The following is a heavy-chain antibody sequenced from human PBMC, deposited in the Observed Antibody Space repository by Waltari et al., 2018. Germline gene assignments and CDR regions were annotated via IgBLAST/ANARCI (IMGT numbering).Heavy chain of an antibody. V-gene: IGHV3-30*02. CDR3: AKGIEYYYDSSGSEGSNI. Sequence: QVQLVESGGGVVQPGGSLRLSCAASGFTFSSYGMHWVRQAPGKGLEWVAFIRYDGSNKYYADSVKGRFTISRDNSKNTLYLQMNSLRAEDTAVYYCAKGIEYYYDSSGSEGSNIWGQGTMVTVSS. CDR2: IRYDGSNK. D-gene: IGHD3-22*01. J-gene: IGHJ3*02. CDR1: GFTFSSYG.